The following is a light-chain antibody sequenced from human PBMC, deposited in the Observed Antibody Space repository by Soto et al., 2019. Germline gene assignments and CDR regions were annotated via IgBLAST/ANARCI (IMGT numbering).Light chain of an antibody. Sequence: EIVLTQSPGTVSLSPGERGTLSFMASQSVSSSFLAWYQQKVGQAPRLLIYGASSRATGIPDRFSGSGSGTDFTLTISRLEPEDFAVYYCQQYGSSPRTFGQGTRLEIK. CDR2: GAS. CDR1: QSVSSSF. J-gene: IGKJ5*01. V-gene: IGKV3-20*01. CDR3: QQYGSSPRT.